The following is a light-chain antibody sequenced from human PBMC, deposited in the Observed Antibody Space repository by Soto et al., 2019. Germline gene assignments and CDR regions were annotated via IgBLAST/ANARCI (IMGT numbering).Light chain of an antibody. J-gene: IGLJ1*01. CDR3: QSYGTSLSGLYV. V-gene: IGLV1-40*01. Sequence: QSVLTQPPSVYGAPGQRVIISCTGSSSNIGAGRDVHWYRQFPGEAPKFLISDSNHRPSGVPDRFSVSKSGASASLAITGLRPEDEGDYFCQSYGTSLSGLYVFGTGTKVTVL. CDR2: DSN. CDR1: SSNIGAGRD.